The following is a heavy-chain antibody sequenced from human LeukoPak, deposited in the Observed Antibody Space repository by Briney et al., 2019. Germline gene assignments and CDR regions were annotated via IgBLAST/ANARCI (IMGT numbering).Heavy chain of an antibody. D-gene: IGHD2-2*01. J-gene: IGHJ5*02. CDR1: GYTFTSYY. Sequence: ASVKVSCKASGYTFTSYYIHWVRQAPGQGLEWMGWINPNSGGTNFAQKFQGRVTMTRDTSITTAYMELSSLRSDDTAVYYCASCSSTSCYADWFDPWGQGTLVTVSS. CDR3: ASCSSTSCYADWFDP. CDR2: INPNSGGT. V-gene: IGHV1-2*02.